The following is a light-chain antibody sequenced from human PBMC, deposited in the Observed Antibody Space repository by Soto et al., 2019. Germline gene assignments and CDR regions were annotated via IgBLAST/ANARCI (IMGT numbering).Light chain of an antibody. CDR2: QAS. CDR1: HSMRRW. J-gene: IGKJ1*01. CDR3: QQYDSFTWT. Sequence: DIQMTQSPSTLSXXVXXXXTXXXRASHSMRRWLAWDQQKPGKAPIVLIHQASSLESGVPSRFSGSVSGTEFSLTISSLQPDDFATYYCQQYDSFTWTFGQGTKVDIK. V-gene: IGKV1-5*03.